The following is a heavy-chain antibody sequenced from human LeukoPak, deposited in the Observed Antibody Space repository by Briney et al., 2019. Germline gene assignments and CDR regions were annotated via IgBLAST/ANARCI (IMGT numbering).Heavy chain of an antibody. D-gene: IGHD4-11*01. V-gene: IGHV1-69*13. J-gene: IGHJ5*02. Sequence: ASVKVSCKASGGSFRSYAVSWVRQAPGQGLEWMGGIIPIFGTANYAQKFQGRVTITADESTSTAYMELSSLRSEDTAVYYCARVRTTVTTLYVGLSGWFDPWGQGTLVTVSS. CDR3: ARVRTTVTTLYVGLSGWFDP. CDR2: IIPIFGTA. CDR1: GGSFRSYA.